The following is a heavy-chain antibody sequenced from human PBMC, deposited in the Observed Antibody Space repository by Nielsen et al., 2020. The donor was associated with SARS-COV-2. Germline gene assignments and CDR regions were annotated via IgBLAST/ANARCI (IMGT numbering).Heavy chain of an antibody. D-gene: IGHD5-18*01. V-gene: IGHV3-53*01. Sequence: RGSLRLSCAASGFIVSSKYMNWVRQAPGKGLEWVSVFYSGGTTLYADSVKGRFIISRDNSRNTLYLQMNSLRVEDTAMYYCAREGDTYGVRNFDYWGQGIMVTVSS. CDR2: FYSGGTT. J-gene: IGHJ4*02. CDR1: GFIVSSKY. CDR3: AREGDTYGVRNFDY.